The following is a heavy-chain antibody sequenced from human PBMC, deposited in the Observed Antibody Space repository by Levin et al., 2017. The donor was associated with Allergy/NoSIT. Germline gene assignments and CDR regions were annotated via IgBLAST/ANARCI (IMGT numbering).Heavy chain of an antibody. Sequence: GGSLRLSCAASGFTFSSYAMHWVRQAPGKGLEWVAVISYDGRNKYYADSVKGRFTISRDNSKNTLYLQMNSLRAEDTAVYYCARDGHFRYYVDYWGQGTLVTVSS. CDR1: GFTFSSYA. CDR3: ARDGHFRYYVDY. V-gene: IGHV3-30*04. CDR2: ISYDGRNK. J-gene: IGHJ4*02. D-gene: IGHD3-3*02.